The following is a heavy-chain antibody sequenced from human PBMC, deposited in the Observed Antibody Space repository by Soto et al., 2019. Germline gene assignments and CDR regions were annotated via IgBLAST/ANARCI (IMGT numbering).Heavy chain of an antibody. Sequence: GGSLRLSCAASGFSFTTYGMSWVRQAPGKGLEWVSSISGIDDTTHYADSVKGRFTVSRDNSKNTLYLQMNSLRAEDTAVYSCAKHPRSAPLRDAFDLWGQGTMVTVSS. CDR1: GFSFTTYG. J-gene: IGHJ3*01. D-gene: IGHD2-15*01. CDR2: ISGIDDTT. CDR3: AKHPRSAPLRDAFDL. V-gene: IGHV3-23*01.